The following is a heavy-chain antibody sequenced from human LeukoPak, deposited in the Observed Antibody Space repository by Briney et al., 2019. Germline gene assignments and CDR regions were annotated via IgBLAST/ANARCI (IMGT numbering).Heavy chain of an antibody. CDR3: ARQLRLQYYFDY. J-gene: IGHJ4*02. CDR1: GGSISSYY. Sequence: SETLSLTCTVSGGSISSYYWSWIRQPPGKGLEWIGYIYYSGSTNYNPSLKSRVTISVDTSKNQFSLKLSSVTAADTAVYYCARQLRLQYYFDYWGQGTLVTVSS. CDR2: IYYSGST. V-gene: IGHV4-59*08. D-gene: IGHD4-17*01.